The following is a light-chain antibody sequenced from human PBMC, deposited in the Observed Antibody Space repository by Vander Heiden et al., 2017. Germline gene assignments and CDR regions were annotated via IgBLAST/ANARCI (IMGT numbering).Light chain of an antibody. V-gene: IGKV3-20*01. CDR3: QQYGSSPPYT. CDR1: QSVSSSY. Sequence: EIVLTQSPGTLSLSPGDRATLSCRASQSVSSSYLAWYQQKPRQAPRLLIYGASSRATGIPDRFSGSGSGTDFTLTISRLEPEDFAVYYCQQYGSSPPYTFGQGTKLEIK. J-gene: IGKJ2*01. CDR2: GAS.